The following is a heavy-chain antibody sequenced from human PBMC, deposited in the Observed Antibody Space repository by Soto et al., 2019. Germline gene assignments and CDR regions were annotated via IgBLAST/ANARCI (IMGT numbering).Heavy chain of an antibody. CDR3: ARDWEYSSTWSSYYGMDV. CDR1: GYPLTGYY. V-gene: IGHV1-2*02. D-gene: IGHD6-13*01. J-gene: IGHJ6*02. Sequence: XSVKVSCNASGYPLTGYYMDWVRQAPGQGLEWMGWINPNSGGTNYAQKFQGRVTMTRDTSISTAYMELSRLRSDDTAVYYCARDWEYSSTWSSYYGMDVCGQRTTVTVSS. CDR2: INPNSGGT.